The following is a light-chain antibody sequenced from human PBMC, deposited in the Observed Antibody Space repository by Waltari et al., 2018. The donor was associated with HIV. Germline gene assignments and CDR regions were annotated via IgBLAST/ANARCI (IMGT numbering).Light chain of an antibody. CDR1: QSISSSQ. CDR3: QQYGRSPIT. V-gene: IGKV3-20*01. J-gene: IGKJ5*01. Sequence: EIVLTQSPDTLSVSPVQSATLSCRASQSISSSQLAWYQQKPGQAPRLVIYGASTRATGIPDRFSGSGSGTDFALTISRLEPEDSAVFYCQQYGRSPITFGLGTRLEIK. CDR2: GAS.